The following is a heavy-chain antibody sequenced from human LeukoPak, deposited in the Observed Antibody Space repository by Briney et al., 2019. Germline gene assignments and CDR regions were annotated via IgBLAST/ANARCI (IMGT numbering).Heavy chain of an antibody. CDR1: GYTFTGYY. CDR2: INPNSGGT. J-gene: IGHJ4*02. V-gene: IGHV1-2*02. D-gene: IGHD2-2*02. Sequence: ASVKVSCKASGYTFTGYYMHWVRQAPGQGLEWMGWINPNSGGTNYAQKFQGRVTMTRDTSISTAYMELSGLRSDDTAVYYCATYCSSTSCYIDYWGQGTLVTVSS. CDR3: ATYCSSTSCYIDY.